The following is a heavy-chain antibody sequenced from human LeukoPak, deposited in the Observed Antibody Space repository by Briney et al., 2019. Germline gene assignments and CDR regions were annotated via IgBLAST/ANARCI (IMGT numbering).Heavy chain of an antibody. D-gene: IGHD2-2*01. Sequence: GGSLRLSCAASGFSFSSYAMSWVRQTPGKGLEWAAVIGGSGGSTSYADSVKGRFTISRDDSKNTLYLQMNSLRVEDTAIYYCAKEGCTSPSCYSNCWGQGTLVTVSS. CDR1: GFSFSSYA. CDR3: AKEGCTSPSCYSNC. V-gene: IGHV3-23*01. CDR2: IGGSGGST. J-gene: IGHJ4*02.